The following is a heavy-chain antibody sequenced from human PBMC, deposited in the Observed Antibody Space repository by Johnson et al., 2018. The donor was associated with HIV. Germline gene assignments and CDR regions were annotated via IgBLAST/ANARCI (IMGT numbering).Heavy chain of an antibody. J-gene: IGHJ3*02. CDR1: GFTFSSYA. Sequence: QVQLVESGGGVVQPGRSLRLSCAASGFTFSSYAMHWVRQAPGKGLEWVAVISYDGSDQYYAASVKGRFTISRDSSKNTLYLQMNTLRADDTAVYYCGRGSRYTHDNYDGYLLQAFDIWGQGTMVTVSS. CDR2: ISYDGSDQ. D-gene: IGHD2-21*02. CDR3: GRGSRYTHDNYDGYLLQAFDI. V-gene: IGHV3-30*04.